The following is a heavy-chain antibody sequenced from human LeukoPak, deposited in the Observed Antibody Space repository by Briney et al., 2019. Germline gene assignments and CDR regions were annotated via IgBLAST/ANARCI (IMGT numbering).Heavy chain of an antibody. CDR2: IYNGNT. V-gene: IGHV1-18*01. D-gene: IGHD6-19*01. CDR3: ARGSSGTEGFDP. Sequence: APVKVSCKASGYSFTKLGISWVRQAPGRGLEWVGWIYNGNTKYTQSLQGRVTMTTDTSTSTAYMELRSLISDDTAVYYCARGSSGTEGFDPWGQGTLVTVSS. CDR1: GYSFTKLG. J-gene: IGHJ5*02.